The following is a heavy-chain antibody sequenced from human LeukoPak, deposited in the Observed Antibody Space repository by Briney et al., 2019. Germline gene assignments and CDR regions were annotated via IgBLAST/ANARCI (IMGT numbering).Heavy chain of an antibody. D-gene: IGHD3-22*01. CDR1: GYTFTSFG. CDR2: ISAYNGNT. Sequence: ASVKVSCKASGYTFTSFGISWVRQAPGQGLEWMGWISAYNGNTNYAQKLQGRVTMTTDTSTSTAYMELRSLRSDDTAVYYCARDTYYYDSSGYPGRKNWFDPWGQGTLVTVPS. CDR3: ARDTYYYDSSGYPGRKNWFDP. J-gene: IGHJ5*02. V-gene: IGHV1-18*01.